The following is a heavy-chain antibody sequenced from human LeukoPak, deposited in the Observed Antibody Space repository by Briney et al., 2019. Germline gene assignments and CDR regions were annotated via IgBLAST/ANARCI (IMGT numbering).Heavy chain of an antibody. CDR1: GFTVSSNY. V-gene: IGHV3-53*01. J-gene: IGHJ5*02. CDR2: IYSGGST. Sequence: PGGSLRLSCAASGFTVSSNYMSWVRQAPGKGLEWVSVIYSGGSTYYADSVKGRFTISRDNSKNTLYLQMNSLRAEDTAVYYCAKPLRVLVHQFDPWGQGTLVTVSS. D-gene: IGHD6-6*01. CDR3: AKPLRVLVHQFDP.